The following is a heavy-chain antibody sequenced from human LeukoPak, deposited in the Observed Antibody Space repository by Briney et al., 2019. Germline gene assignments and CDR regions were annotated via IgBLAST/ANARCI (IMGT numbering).Heavy chain of an antibody. D-gene: IGHD5-24*01. Sequence: GGSLRLSCAASGFTFSDYYMSWIRQAPGKGLEWVSYISSSSRNTNYADYVKGRFTISRVNAKNTLYLQMNSLRAEDTAVYYCARDFRRDGNNWDYFDYWGQGTLVTVSS. CDR2: ISSSSRNT. CDR1: GFTFSDYY. J-gene: IGHJ4*02. CDR3: ARDFRRDGNNWDYFDY. V-gene: IGHV3-11*06.